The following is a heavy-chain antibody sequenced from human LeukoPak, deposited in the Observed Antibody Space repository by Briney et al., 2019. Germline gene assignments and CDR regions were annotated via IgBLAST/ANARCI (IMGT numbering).Heavy chain of an antibody. V-gene: IGHV3-23*01. CDR2: ISGTDGRT. CDR1: AFTFSSYS. J-gene: IGHJ4*02. CDR3: AKTPASRFFDSRQYYFDY. D-gene: IGHD3-9*01. Sequence: PGGSLRLSCAASAFTFSSYSMNWVRQAPGKGLEWVSVISGTDGRTYYADSVKGRFTISRDNSRNTLYVQMNSLRAEDTAVYYCAKTPASRFFDSRQYYFDYWGQGTLVTVSS.